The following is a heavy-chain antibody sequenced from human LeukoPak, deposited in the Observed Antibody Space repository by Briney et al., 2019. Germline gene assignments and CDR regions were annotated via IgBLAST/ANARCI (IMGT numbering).Heavy chain of an antibody. D-gene: IGHD3-9*01. CDR3: ARDSRYFDWLLYEDAFDI. Sequence: GGSLRLSCAASGFTFSSYSMNWVRQAPGKGLEWVSSISSSSSYIYYADSVKGRFTISRDNAKSSLYLQMNSLRAEDTAVYYCARDSRYFDWLLYEDAFDIWGQGTMVTVSS. V-gene: IGHV3-21*01. CDR1: GFTFSSYS. CDR2: ISSSSSYI. J-gene: IGHJ3*02.